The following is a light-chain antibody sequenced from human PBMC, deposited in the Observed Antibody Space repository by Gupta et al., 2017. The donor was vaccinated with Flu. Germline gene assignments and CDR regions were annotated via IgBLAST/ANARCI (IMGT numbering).Light chain of an antibody. CDR2: GAS. CDR1: QSVSSSY. Sequence: EIVLTQPPGTLSLSPGERATLSCRASQSVSSSYLAWYQQKPGQAPRLLIYGASSRATGIPDRFSGSGSGTDFTLTISRLEPEDFAVYYCQQDGSSPFTFGQWTKLEIK. J-gene: IGKJ2*01. CDR3: QQDGSSPFT. V-gene: IGKV3-20*01.